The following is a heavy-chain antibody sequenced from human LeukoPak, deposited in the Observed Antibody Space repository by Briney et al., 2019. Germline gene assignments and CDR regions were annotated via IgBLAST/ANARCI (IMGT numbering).Heavy chain of an antibody. V-gene: IGHV4-59*01. CDR2: IYYSGST. CDR3: ARGYCSSTSCPLDY. D-gene: IGHD2-2*01. Sequence: SETLSLTCAVYGGSFSGYYWSWIRQPPGKGLEWIGYIYYSGSTNYNPSLKSRVTISVDTSKNQFSLKLSSVTAADTAMYYCARGYCSSTSCPLDYWGQGTLVTVSS. J-gene: IGHJ4*02. CDR1: GGSFSGYY.